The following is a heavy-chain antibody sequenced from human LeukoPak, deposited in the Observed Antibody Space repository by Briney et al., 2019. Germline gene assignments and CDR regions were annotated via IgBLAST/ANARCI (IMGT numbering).Heavy chain of an antibody. Sequence: SETLPLTCTVSGGSISNDGYYWSWIRQHPGKGLEWIGYIYYSGITYYNPSLKSRVTISVDTSKNQFSLKLSSVTAADTALYYCARYSGTKRDFDYWGQGTLVTVSS. CDR2: IYYSGIT. CDR3: ARYSGTKRDFDY. CDR1: GGSISNDGYY. D-gene: IGHD5-12*01. J-gene: IGHJ4*02. V-gene: IGHV4-31*03.